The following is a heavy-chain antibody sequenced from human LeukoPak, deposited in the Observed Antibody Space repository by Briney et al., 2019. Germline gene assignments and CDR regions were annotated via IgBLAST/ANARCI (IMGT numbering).Heavy chain of an antibody. J-gene: IGHJ4*02. Sequence: PGGSLRLSCTASGFTLSSYAMSWVRQAPGKGLERVSVMCGTSDSTYYADSVKGRFTISRDNSKNTLYLQMNSLRAEDTAVYYCAKNGAGTCYSRVDYWGQGTLVTVSS. D-gene: IGHD2-15*01. CDR1: GFTLSSYA. V-gene: IGHV3-23*01. CDR2: MCGTSDST. CDR3: AKNGAGTCYSRVDY.